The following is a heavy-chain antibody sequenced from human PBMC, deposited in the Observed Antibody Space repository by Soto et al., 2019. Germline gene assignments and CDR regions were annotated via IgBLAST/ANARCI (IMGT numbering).Heavy chain of an antibody. D-gene: IGHD2-8*01. CDR3: ARVQLGVGMDV. CDR2: INSDGSTT. CDR1: GLTFSNYW. V-gene: IGHV3-74*01. J-gene: IGHJ6*02. Sequence: SLGLSCAASGLTFSNYWRHWVRQGPGKGLVWVSRINSDGSTTHYADSVKGRFAISRDNAKNTLYLQMNSLRAEDTAMYYCARVQLGVGMDVWGQGTTVTVSS.